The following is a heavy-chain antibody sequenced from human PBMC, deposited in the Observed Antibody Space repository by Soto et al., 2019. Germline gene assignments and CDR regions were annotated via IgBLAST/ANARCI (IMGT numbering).Heavy chain of an antibody. CDR2: ISHSGST. J-gene: IGHJ3*02. CDR3: ARGVPLIVRRVILAGSADS. V-gene: IGHV4-30-4*02. D-gene: IGHD3-22*01. CDR1: AGTLSRACYC. Sequence: SDTLPLPWTVSAGTLSRACYCWCWIRQPPGKGLEWIGYISHSGSTYYNPSLKSRLTISLDTSKNQFSLKLNSVTAADTAVYYCARGVPLIVRRVILAGSADSWG.